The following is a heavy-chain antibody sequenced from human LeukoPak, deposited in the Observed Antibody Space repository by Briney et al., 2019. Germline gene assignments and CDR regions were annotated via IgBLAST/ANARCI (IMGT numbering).Heavy chain of an antibody. D-gene: IGHD1-26*01. CDR1: GFTFSSYW. CDR2: INSDGSST. CDR3: ARGPSGRGSWFDP. V-gene: IGHV3-74*01. J-gene: IGHJ5*02. Sequence: GGSLRLSCAASGFTFSSYWMHWVRQAPGKGLVWVSRINSDGSSTSYADSVKGRFTFSRDNAKNTLYLQMDSLRAEDTAVYYCARGPSGRGSWFDPWGQGTLVTVSS.